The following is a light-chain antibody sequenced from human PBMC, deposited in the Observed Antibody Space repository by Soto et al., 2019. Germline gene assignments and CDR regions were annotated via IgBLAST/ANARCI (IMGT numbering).Light chain of an antibody. J-gene: IGKJ5*01. CDR3: QQHGGSPIT. CDR1: QTVTNNF. CDR2: GAS. Sequence: EIVLTQSPGTLSLSPGQRATLSCRASQTVTNNFLAWHQQKPGQTPRLLIYGASSRATGTPDRFSGSGSGTDFTLTISRMATEDFAVYYCQQHGGSPITFGQGTRLEIK. V-gene: IGKV3-20*01.